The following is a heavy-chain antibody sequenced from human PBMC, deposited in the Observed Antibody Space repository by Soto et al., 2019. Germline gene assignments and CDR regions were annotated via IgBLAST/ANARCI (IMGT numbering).Heavy chain of an antibody. J-gene: IGHJ4*02. CDR2: ISYSGST. CDR3: ARYSIAARRGIDY. D-gene: IGHD6-6*01. Sequence: SETLSLTCTVSGGSISSYYWSWIRQPPGKGLEWIGHISYSGSTYYNPSLKSRVTISVDRSKNQFSLKLSSVTAADTAVYYCARYSIAARRGIDYWGQGTLVTVSS. CDR1: GGSISSYY. V-gene: IGHV4-59*12.